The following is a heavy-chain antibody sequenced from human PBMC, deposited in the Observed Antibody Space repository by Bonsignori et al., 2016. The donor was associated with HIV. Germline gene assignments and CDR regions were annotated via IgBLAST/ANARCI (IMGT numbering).Heavy chain of an antibody. CDR1: GFTFSNTW. V-gene: IGHV3-74*01. Sequence: EVQLVESGGGLVQPGGSLRLSCAASGFTFSNTWMHWVRQVPGKGLVWVSYINSDGSTTTYADSVKGRFTISRDNAKNTVYLQMNSLRAEDTAVYYCARDQSYSLNFWGRGTLVTVSS. D-gene: IGHD5-18*01. J-gene: IGHJ4*02. CDR3: ARDQSYSLNF. CDR2: INSDGSTT.